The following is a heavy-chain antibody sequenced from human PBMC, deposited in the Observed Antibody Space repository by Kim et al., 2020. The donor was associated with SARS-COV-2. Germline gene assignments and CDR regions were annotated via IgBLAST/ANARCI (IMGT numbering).Heavy chain of an antibody. J-gene: IGHJ4*02. CDR3: AKLLRSTKNCSGGSCYLDY. D-gene: IGHD2-15*01. V-gene: IGHV3-23*01. Sequence: GGSLRLSCAASGFTFSSYAMSWVRQAPGKGLEWVSAISGSGGSTYYADSVKGRFTISRDNSKNTLYLQMNSLRAEDTAVYYCAKLLRSTKNCSGGSCYLDYSGQGTLVTVSS. CDR1: GFTFSSYA. CDR2: ISGSGGST.